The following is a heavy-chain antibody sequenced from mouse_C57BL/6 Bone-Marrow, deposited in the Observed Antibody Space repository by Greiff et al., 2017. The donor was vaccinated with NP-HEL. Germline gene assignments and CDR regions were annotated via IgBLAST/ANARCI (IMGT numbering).Heavy chain of an antibody. Sequence: EVQLQESGPGLVKPSQSLSLTCSVTGYSITSGYYWNWLRQFPGNKLEWMGYISYDGSNNYNPSLKNRISITRDTSKNQFFLKLNSVTTEDTATYYCARIYYGSRFYAMDYWGQGTSVTVSS. D-gene: IGHD1-1*01. CDR3: ARIYYGSRFYAMDY. J-gene: IGHJ4*01. V-gene: IGHV3-6*01. CDR2: ISYDGSN. CDR1: GYSITSGYY.